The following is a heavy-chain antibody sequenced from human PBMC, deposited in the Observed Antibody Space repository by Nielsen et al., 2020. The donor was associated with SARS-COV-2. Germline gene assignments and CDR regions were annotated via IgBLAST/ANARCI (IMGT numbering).Heavy chain of an antibody. D-gene: IGHD5-12*01. CDR1: GFTFSSHA. CDR2: ISYDGDNK. CDR3: ARDEGGYDNFDY. Sequence: GESLKISCAASGFTFSSHAMHWVRQAPGKGLEWVAVISYDGDNKYYADSVKGRFPISRDNSKNTLYLQMNSLRPEDTAVYYCARDEGGYDNFDYWGQGTLVTVSS. J-gene: IGHJ4*02. V-gene: IGHV3-30*04.